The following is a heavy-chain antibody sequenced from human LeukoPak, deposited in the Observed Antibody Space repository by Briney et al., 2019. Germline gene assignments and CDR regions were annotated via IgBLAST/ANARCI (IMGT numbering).Heavy chain of an antibody. CDR3: AKETPRNRAVDY. CDR2: ISWNSGSI. J-gene: IGHJ4*02. D-gene: IGHD6-19*01. CDR1: GFTFDDYA. Sequence: GRSLRLSCAASGFTFDDYAVHWVRQAPGEGLEWVSGISWNSGSIGYADSVKGRFTISRDNAKNSLYLQMNSLRAEDTALYYCAKETPRNRAVDYWGQGTLVTVSS. V-gene: IGHV3-9*01.